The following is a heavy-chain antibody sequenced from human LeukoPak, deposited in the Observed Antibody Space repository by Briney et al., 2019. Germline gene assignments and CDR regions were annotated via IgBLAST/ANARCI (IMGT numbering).Heavy chain of an antibody. CDR3: ASWGAAGGMTIDY. D-gene: IGHD6-13*01. CDR1: GFTFSSCN. V-gene: IGHV3-48*01. J-gene: IGHJ4*02. CDR2: ISSSSSTI. Sequence: PGGSLRLSCAASGFTFSSCNMNWVRQAPGKGLEWVSYISSSSSTIYYADSVKGRFTISRDNAKNSLYLQMNSLRAEDTAVYYCASWGAAGGMTIDYWGQGTLVTVSS.